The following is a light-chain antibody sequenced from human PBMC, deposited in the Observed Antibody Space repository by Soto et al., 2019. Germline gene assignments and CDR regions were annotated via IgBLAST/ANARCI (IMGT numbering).Light chain of an antibody. CDR2: DAS. J-gene: IGKJ4*01. V-gene: IGKV3-20*01. Sequence: EIVLTQSPGTLSLSPGERATLSCRASQSVSSYLAWYQQKPGQAPRLLIYDASNRATGISDRFSGSGSGTDFILTISRLEPEDFTVYYCQQYGSSPSFGGGTKVDIK. CDR1: QSVSSY. CDR3: QQYGSSPS.